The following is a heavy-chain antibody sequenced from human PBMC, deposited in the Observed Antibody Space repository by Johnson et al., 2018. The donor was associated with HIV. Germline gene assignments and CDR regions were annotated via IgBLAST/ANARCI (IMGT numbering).Heavy chain of an antibody. V-gene: IGHV3-30*04. CDR3: AREPRIAAFRDAFDI. Sequence: QVQLVESGGGVVQPGRSLRLSCAASGFTFSSYAMHWVRQAPGKGLEWVAVISYDGSNKYYADSVKCRFTISRDNSKNTLYLQMNSLRAEDTAVYYCAREPRIAAFRDAFDIWGQGTMVTVSS. CDR2: ISYDGSNK. J-gene: IGHJ3*02. D-gene: IGHD6-6*01. CDR1: GFTFSSYA.